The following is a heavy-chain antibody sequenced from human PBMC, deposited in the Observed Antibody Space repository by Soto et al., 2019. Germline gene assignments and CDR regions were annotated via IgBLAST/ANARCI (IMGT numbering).Heavy chain of an antibody. V-gene: IGHV1-18*01. CDR3: ARDRGLGSSGWYSFRRGPLFPDF. CDR2: ISAYNGNT. D-gene: IGHD6-19*01. CDR1: GYTFTSYG. Sequence: QVQLVQSGAEVKKPGASVKVSCKASGYTFTSYGISWVRQAPGQGLEWMGWISAYNGNTNYAQKLQGRVTMTTDTATSTAYMELRSLRSAGTAVYYCARDRGLGSSGWYSFRRGPLFPDFWGQGTLVTVSS. J-gene: IGHJ4*02.